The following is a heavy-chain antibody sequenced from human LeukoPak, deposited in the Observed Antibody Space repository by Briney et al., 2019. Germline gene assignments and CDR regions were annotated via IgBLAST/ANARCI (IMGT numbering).Heavy chain of an antibody. J-gene: IGHJ4*02. D-gene: IGHD3-10*01. CDR3: ARDVLLWFGELSHHVFDY. Sequence: ASVKVSCKASGYTFTSYGISWVRQAPGQGLEWMGWISAYNGNTNYAQKLQGRVTMTTDTSTSTAYMELRSLRSDDTAVYYCARDVLLWFGELSHHVFDYWGQGTLVTVSS. V-gene: IGHV1-18*01. CDR2: ISAYNGNT. CDR1: GYTFTSYG.